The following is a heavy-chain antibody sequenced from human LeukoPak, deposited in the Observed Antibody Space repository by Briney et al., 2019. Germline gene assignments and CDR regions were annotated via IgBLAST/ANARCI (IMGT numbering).Heavy chain of an antibody. V-gene: IGHV3-23*01. CDR2: ISGSGGST. J-gene: IGHJ4*02. D-gene: IGHD3-10*01. CDR1: GFTFSSYA. CDR3: AKDDAWLRFGE. Sequence: GGSLRLSCAASGFTFSSYAMSWVRQAPGKGLEWVSAISGSGGSTYYADSVKGRFTISRDNSKNALYLQMNSLRAEDTAVYYCAKDDAWLRFGEWSQGTLVTVSS.